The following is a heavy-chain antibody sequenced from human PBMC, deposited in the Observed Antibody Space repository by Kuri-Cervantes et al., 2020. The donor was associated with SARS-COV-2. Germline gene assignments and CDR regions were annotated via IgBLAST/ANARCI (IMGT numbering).Heavy chain of an antibody. D-gene: IGHD3-10*02. CDR3: ARHVVYVRHLDY. J-gene: IGHJ4*02. V-gene: IGHV4-39*01. Sequence: GSLRLSCTVSGGSISSSSYYWGWIRQPPGKGLEWIGGIYYSGSTYYNPSLKSRVTIPVDTSKNQFSLKLSSVTAADTAVYYCARHVVYVRHLDYWGQGTLVTVSS. CDR1: GGSISSSSYY. CDR2: IYYSGST.